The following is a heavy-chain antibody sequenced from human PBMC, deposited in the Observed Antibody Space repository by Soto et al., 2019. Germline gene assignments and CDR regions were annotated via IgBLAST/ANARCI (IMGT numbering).Heavy chain of an antibody. V-gene: IGHV2-5*02. CDR3: AHSRDYCGGDCPMDV. D-gene: IGHD2-21*02. Sequence: QITLKESGPTLVKPTQTLTLTCTFSGFSLSTSGVGVGWIRQPPGKALEWLALIYCDDDKRYSPSLKSRLTITKDTSKNQVVLTITNMDPVDTATYYCAHSRDYCGGDCPMDVWGQGTAVTVSS. CDR1: GFSLSTSGVG. CDR2: IYCDDDK. J-gene: IGHJ6*02.